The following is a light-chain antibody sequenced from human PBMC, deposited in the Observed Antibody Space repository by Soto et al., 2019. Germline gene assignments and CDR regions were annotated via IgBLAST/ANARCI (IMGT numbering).Light chain of an antibody. V-gene: IGKV3-20*01. CDR2: GVS. CDR3: QQCGSSPVT. J-gene: IGKJ5*01. CDR1: QSISSSY. Sequence: EIVLTQSPGTLSLSPGERATLSCRASQSISSSYLAWYQQKPGQAPRLLIYGVSSRATGIADRFSGSGSGTDFTLTISRLEPEDFAVYYCQQCGSSPVTFGQGTRLEIK.